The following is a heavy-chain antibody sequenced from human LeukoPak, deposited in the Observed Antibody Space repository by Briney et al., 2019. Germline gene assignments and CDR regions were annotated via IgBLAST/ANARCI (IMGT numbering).Heavy chain of an antibody. D-gene: IGHD2-15*01. CDR3: ARVGRYCSGGSCYHAHKSPAFDY. CDR1: GGSFSVYY. Sequence: SETLSLTCAVYGGSFSVYYWSWIRQPPGKGLEWIGEINHSGSTNYNPSLKSRVTISVDTSKNQFSLKLSSVTAADTAVYYCARVGRYCSGGSCYHAHKSPAFDYWGQGTLVTVSS. CDR2: INHSGST. J-gene: IGHJ4*02. V-gene: IGHV4-34*01.